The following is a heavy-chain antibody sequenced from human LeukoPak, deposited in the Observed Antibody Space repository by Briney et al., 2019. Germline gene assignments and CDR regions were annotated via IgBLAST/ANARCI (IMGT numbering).Heavy chain of an antibody. CDR1: GFTFDDYA. V-gene: IGHV3-9*01. J-gene: IGHJ4*02. CDR3: VKDIFRGTYSGFDY. Sequence: GGSLRLSCTASGFTFDDYAMHWVRQVPGKGLDWVSSISWNSRSIDYADSVKGRFIVSRDNAQNSVPLQMNSLRPEDTAFYYCVKDIFRGTYSGFDYWGQGTLVTVSS. CDR2: ISWNSRSI. D-gene: IGHD1-26*01.